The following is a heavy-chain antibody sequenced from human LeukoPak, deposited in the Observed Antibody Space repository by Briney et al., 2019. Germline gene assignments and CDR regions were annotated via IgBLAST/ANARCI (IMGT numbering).Heavy chain of an antibody. V-gene: IGHV3-30*01. CDR1: GFTFSSSA. CDR3: ARSFYAPYYYMDV. J-gene: IGHJ6*03. Sequence: GGSLRLSCAASGFTFSSSALHWVRQAPGKGLEWMATISYAASDEYYADSVKGRFSVSRDNAMNTVDLQMNSLRAEDTALYFCARSFYAPYYYMDVWGRGTTVTVSS. CDR2: ISYAASDE. D-gene: IGHD2/OR15-2a*01.